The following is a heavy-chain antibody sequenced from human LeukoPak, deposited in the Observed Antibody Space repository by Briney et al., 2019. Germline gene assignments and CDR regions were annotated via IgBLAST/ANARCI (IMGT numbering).Heavy chain of an antibody. D-gene: IGHD2-8*01. V-gene: IGHV3-48*01. CDR3: SSTYIVLMIYAMPEY. CDR2: ISSSSSTI. CDR1: GFTFSSYS. Sequence: GGSLRLSCAASGFTFSSYSMNWVRQAPGKGLEWVSYISSSSSTIYYADSVKGRFTISRDNAKNSLYLQMNSLRAEDTAVYYCSSTYIVLMIYAMPEYWGQGTLVTVSS. J-gene: IGHJ4*02.